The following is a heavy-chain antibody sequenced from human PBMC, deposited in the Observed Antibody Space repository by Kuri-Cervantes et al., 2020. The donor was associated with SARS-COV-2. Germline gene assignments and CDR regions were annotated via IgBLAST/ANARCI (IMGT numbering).Heavy chain of an antibody. Sequence: SVKVSCKVSGGTFSSYAISWVRQAPGQGLEWMGGIIPILGIANYAQKFQGRVTITADKSTSTVYMELSSLRSEDTAVYYCARGDGESIDYWGQGTMVTVSS. D-gene: IGHD3-10*01. CDR2: IIPILGIA. CDR1: GGTFSSYA. V-gene: IGHV1-69*10. J-gene: IGHJ4*03. CDR3: ARGDGESIDY.